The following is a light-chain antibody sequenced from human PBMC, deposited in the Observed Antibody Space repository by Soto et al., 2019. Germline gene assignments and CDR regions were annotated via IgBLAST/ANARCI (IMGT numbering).Light chain of an antibody. J-gene: IGKJ5*01. CDR1: QDISSW. CDR3: QQLNSYPIT. V-gene: IGKV1-12*01. CDR2: AAS. Sequence: DIQMTQSPSSGSASVGDRVAIACRASQDISSWLAWYQQRPGKAPKLLIYAASHLQSGVPPRFSGSGSGTDFTLTISSLQPEDFATYYCQQLNSYPITFGQGTRLEIK.